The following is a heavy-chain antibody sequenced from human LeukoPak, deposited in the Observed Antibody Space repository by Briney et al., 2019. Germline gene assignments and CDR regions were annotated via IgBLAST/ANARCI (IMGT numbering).Heavy chain of an antibody. CDR1: GDSVTINSAA. D-gene: IGHD6-19*01. CDR3: ARDRRLAVAGTDYYYGMDV. J-gene: IGHJ6*02. CDR2: TYYRSKWYN. Sequence: SQTLSLTCAISGDSVTINSAAWNWIRQSPSRGLEWLGRTYYRSKWYNDYAVSVKSRITINPDTSKNQFSLQLNSVTPEDTAVYYGARDRRLAVAGTDYYYGMDVWGQGTTVTVSS. V-gene: IGHV6-1*01.